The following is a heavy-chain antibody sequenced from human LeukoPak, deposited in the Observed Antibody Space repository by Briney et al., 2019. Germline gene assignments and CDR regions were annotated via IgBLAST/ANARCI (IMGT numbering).Heavy chain of an antibody. V-gene: IGHV1-69*13. J-gene: IGHJ4*02. CDR3: ARVDSDPLFDY. D-gene: IGHD3-10*01. CDR1: GGTFSSYA. CDR2: IIPIFGTA. Sequence: ASVKVSCKASGGTFSSYAISWVRQAPGQGLEWMGGIIPIFGTANYAQKFQGRVTITADESTSTAYMELSSLRAEDTAVYYCARVDSDPLFDYWGQGTLVTVSS.